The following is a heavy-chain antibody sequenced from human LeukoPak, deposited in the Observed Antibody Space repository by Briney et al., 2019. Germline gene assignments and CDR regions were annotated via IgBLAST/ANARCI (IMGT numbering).Heavy chain of an antibody. CDR2: ISHDAKST. V-gene: IGHV3-30*18. CDR1: GFTFSSYG. Sequence: PGGSLRLSCATSGFTFSSYGMHWVRQVPGKGLEWVTVISHDAKSTYHVDSVKGRFTISRDNSKNTLYLQMNSLRAEDTAVYYCAKEQVVTPYYFDYWGQGALVTVSS. D-gene: IGHD3-22*01. CDR3: AKEQVVTPYYFDY. J-gene: IGHJ4*02.